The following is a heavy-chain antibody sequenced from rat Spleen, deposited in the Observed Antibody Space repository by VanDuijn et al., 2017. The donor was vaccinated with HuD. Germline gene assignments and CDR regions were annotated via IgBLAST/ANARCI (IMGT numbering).Heavy chain of an antibody. CDR3: TTSTYDWFVY. D-gene: IGHD2-1*01. J-gene: IGHJ3*01. CDR1: GFTFSNYY. Sequence: EVQLVESGGGLVQPGRSLKLSCAASGFTFSNYYMAWVRQAPTKGLEWVAYISTGGGSTYYRDSVKGRFTISRDNAKNTLYLQMDSLRSEDTATYYCTTSTYDWFVYWGQGTLVTVSS. CDR2: ISTGGGST. V-gene: IGHV5-27*01.